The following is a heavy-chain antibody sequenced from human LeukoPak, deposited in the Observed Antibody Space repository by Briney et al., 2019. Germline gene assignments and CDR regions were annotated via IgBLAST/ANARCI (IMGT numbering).Heavy chain of an antibody. V-gene: IGHV3-23*01. CDR3: AKGSLIGSDSSGYYSPFDY. CDR1: GFTFSSYA. Sequence: PGGSLRLSCAASGFTFSSYAMSWVRQAPGKGLEWVSAISGSGGSTYYADSVKGRFTISRDNSKNTLYLQMNSLRAEDTAVYYCAKGSLIGSDSSGYYSPFDYWGQGTLVTVSS. D-gene: IGHD3-22*01. CDR2: ISGSGGST. J-gene: IGHJ4*02.